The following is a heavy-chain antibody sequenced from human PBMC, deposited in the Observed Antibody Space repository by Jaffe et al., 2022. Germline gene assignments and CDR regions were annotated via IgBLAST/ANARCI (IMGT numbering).Heavy chain of an antibody. J-gene: IGHJ6*03. V-gene: IGHV3-30*02. CDR2: IRYDGSNK. D-gene: IGHD6-6*01. Sequence: QVQLVESGGGVVQPGGSLRLSCAASGFTFSSYGMHWVRQAPGKGLEWVAFIRYDGSNKYYADSVKGRFTISRDNSKNTLYLQMNSLRAEDTAVYYCAKVYDSSFYYYMDVWGKGTTVTVSS. CDR1: GFTFSSYG. CDR3: AKVYDSSFYYYMDV.